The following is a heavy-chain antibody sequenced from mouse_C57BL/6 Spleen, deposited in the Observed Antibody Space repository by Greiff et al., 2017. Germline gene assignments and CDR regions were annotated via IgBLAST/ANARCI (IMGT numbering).Heavy chain of an antibody. V-gene: IGHV1-50*01. CDR3: ARGTPWYFDV. CDR1: GYTFTSYW. Sequence: VQLQQPGAELVKPGASVKLSCKASGYTFTSYWMQWVKQRPGQGLEWIGEIDPSDSYTNYNQKFKGKATLTVDTSSSTAYMQLSSLTSEDSAVYYGARGTPWYFDVWGTGTTVTVSS. CDR2: IDPSDSYT. J-gene: IGHJ1*03. D-gene: IGHD3-1*01.